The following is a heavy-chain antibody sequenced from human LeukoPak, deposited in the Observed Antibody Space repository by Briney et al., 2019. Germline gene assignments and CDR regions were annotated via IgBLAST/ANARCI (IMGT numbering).Heavy chain of an antibody. Sequence: GGSLRLSCSASGFTFSDYILDWVRQAPGKGLEWVGRIRRKGQSYTTQYAASVKGRFTISRDDSKNTLYLHMNSLKTEATAVYHCSRDGGEGGSSAFDIWGPGTMVTVSS. V-gene: IGHV3-72*01. CDR2: IRRKGQSYTT. J-gene: IGHJ3*02. CDR3: SRDGGEGGSSAFDI. D-gene: IGHD1-26*01. CDR1: GFTFSDYI.